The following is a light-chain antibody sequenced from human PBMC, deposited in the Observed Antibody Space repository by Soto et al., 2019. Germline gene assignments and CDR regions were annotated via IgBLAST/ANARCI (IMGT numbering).Light chain of an antibody. CDR1: QSVSSY. CDR3: QQRSNWPLIT. Sequence: ETVLTQSPATLSLSPGERATLSCRASQSVSSYLAWYQQKPGWAPRLLIYDASNRATGIPARFSGSGSGTDFTLTISSLEPEDFAVYYCQQRSNWPLITFGQGTRLAIK. J-gene: IGKJ5*01. CDR2: DAS. V-gene: IGKV3-11*01.